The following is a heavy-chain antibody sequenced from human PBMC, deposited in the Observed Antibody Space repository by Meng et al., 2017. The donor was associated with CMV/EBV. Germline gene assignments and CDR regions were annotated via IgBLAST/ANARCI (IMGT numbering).Heavy chain of an antibody. J-gene: IGHJ4*02. CDR2: ISYDGSNK. CDR3: ARTYYYGSG. CDR1: GFTFSSYA. Sequence: GESLKISCAASGFTFSSYAMHWVRQAPGKGLEWVAVISYDGSNKYYADSVKGRFTISRDNSKNTLYLQMNSLRAEDTAVYYCARTYYYGSGRGQGTLVTVSS. D-gene: IGHD3-10*01. V-gene: IGHV3-30*04.